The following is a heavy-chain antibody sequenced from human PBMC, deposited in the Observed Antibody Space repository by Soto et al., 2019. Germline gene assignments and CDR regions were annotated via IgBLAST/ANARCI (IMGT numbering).Heavy chain of an antibody. CDR2: INHSGST. Sequence: QVQLQQWGARLLKPSETLSLTCAVYGGSFSGYYWSWSWIRQPPGKGLEWIGEINHSGSTNYNPSLTSRVTMSVDTSKNQFSLKLSSVTAADTAVYYCTRGKTYCSGGSCYEQFDYWDQGALVTVSS. CDR1: GGSFSGYY. J-gene: IGHJ4*02. D-gene: IGHD2-15*01. CDR3: TRGKTYCSGGSCYEQFDY. V-gene: IGHV4-34*01.